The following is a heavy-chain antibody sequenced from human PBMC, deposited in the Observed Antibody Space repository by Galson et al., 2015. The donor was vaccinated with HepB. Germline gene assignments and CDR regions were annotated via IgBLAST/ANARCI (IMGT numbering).Heavy chain of an antibody. J-gene: IGHJ6*02. CDR2: IIPIFGTA. D-gene: IGHD2-15*01. CDR1: GGTFSSYA. V-gene: IGHV1-69*06. CDR3: ARGGYCSGGSCPPRFPHYYYGMDV. Sequence: SVKVSCKASGGTFSSYAISWVRQAPGQGLEWMGGIIPIFGTANYAQKFQGRVTITADKSTSTAYMELSSLRSEDTAVYYCARGGYCSGGSCPPRFPHYYYGMDVWGQGTTVTVSS.